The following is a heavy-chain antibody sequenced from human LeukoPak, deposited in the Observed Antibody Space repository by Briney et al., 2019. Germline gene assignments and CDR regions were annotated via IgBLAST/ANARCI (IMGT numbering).Heavy chain of an antibody. D-gene: IGHD5-12*01. CDR2: ISSSGSTI. V-gene: IGHV3-48*03. CDR1: GFTFSSYA. J-gene: IGHJ3*02. Sequence: GGSLRLSCAASGFTFSSYAMHWVRQAAGKGLEWVSYISSSGSTIYYADSVKGRFTISRDNAKNSLYLQMNSLRAEDTAVYYCARDGSGYGHDAFDIWGQGTMVTVSS. CDR3: ARDGSGYGHDAFDI.